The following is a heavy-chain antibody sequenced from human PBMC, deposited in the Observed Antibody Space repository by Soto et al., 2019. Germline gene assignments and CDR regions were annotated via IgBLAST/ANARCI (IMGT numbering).Heavy chain of an antibody. J-gene: IGHJ6*02. CDR1: GYSISSSNW. Sequence: PSETLSLTCAVSGYSISSSNWWGWIRQHPGKGLEWIGYIYYIGSTYYNPSLKSRVTISVDTSKNQFSLKLSSVTAADTAVYYCARDLRFRGFYGMDVWGQGTTVTVSS. D-gene: IGHD3-10*01. V-gene: IGHV4-28*03. CDR3: ARDLRFRGFYGMDV. CDR2: IYYIGST.